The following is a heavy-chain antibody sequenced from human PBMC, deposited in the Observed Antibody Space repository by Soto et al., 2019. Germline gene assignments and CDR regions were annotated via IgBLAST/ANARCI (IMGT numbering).Heavy chain of an antibody. CDR3: AREAILTGYSH. J-gene: IGHJ4*02. CDR1: GYIFTSYW. V-gene: IGHV5-51*01. D-gene: IGHD3-9*01. Sequence: VESLKISCKGSGYIFTSYWIGWCREMPVKGLEWMGIIYPGDSDTRYSPSFQGQVTISADKSISTAYLQWSSLKASDTAMYYCAREAILTGYSHWGQGTLVTVSS. CDR2: IYPGDSDT.